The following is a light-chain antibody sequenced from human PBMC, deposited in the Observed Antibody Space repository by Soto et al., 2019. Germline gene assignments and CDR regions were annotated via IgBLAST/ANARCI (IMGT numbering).Light chain of an antibody. CDR1: QSVSSTY. CDR2: GAS. CDR3: QHYGDSPPGFT. V-gene: IGKV3-20*01. J-gene: IGKJ3*01. Sequence: IVLTQSPGTLSLSPGERATLSCRASQSVSSTYLAWYQQKPGQAPRLLIYGASSRATGIPDRFGGSGSGTDFTLTISRLESEDFAVYYCQHYGDSPPGFTFGTGTTVDIK.